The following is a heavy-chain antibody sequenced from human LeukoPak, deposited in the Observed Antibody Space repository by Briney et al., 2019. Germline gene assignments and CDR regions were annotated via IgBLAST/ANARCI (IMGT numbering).Heavy chain of an antibody. CDR1: GFTFSSYG. CDR2: IWYDGSNK. CDR3: ARASSSWDNFDY. V-gene: IGHV3-33*01. J-gene: IGHJ4*02. D-gene: IGHD6-13*01. Sequence: GGSLRLSCAASGFTFSSYGMHWVRQAPGKGLEWVAVIWYDGSNKYYADSVKGRFTISRDNSKNTLYLQMNSLRAEDTAVYYCARASSSWDNFDYWGQGTLVTVSS.